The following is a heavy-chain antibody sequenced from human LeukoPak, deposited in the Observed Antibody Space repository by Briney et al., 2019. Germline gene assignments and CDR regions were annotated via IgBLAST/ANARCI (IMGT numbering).Heavy chain of an antibody. V-gene: IGHV3-21*01. Sequence: PGGSLRLSCAASGFTFSSYSMNWVRQAPGKGLEWVSSISSSSSYIYYADSVKGRFTISRDNAKNSLYLQMNSLRAEDTAVYYCARSLGYCSSTSCYLLNQDYWGQGTLVTVSS. CDR1: GFTFSSYS. CDR3: ARSLGYCSSTSCYLLNQDY. D-gene: IGHD2-2*01. J-gene: IGHJ4*02. CDR2: ISSSSSYI.